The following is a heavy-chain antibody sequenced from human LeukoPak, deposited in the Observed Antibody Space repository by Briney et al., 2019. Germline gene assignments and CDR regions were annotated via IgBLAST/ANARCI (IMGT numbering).Heavy chain of an antibody. Sequence: PGGSLRLSCAASGFTFSSFAMSWVRQAPGKGLEWVSAISGSGGSTNYADSVKGRFTISRDNSKNTLFLQMNSLRPEDTAVYYCAKAAGSYCSSISCYPFDYWGQGTLVTVSS. V-gene: IGHV3-23*01. CDR1: GFTFSSFA. CDR2: ISGSGGST. J-gene: IGHJ4*02. CDR3: AKAAGSYCSSISCYPFDY. D-gene: IGHD2-2*01.